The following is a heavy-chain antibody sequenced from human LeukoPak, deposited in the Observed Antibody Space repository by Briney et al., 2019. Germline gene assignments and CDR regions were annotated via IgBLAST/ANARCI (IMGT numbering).Heavy chain of an antibody. D-gene: IGHD1-26*01. V-gene: IGHV1-18*01. J-gene: IGHJ6*02. Sequence: ASVKVSCKASGYTFTSYGISWVRQAPGQGLEWMGWISAYNGNTNYAQKLQGRVTMTTDTSTSTAYMELSSLRSEDTAVYYCARDKMGATDYYYYGMDVWGQGTTVTVSS. CDR2: ISAYNGNT. CDR3: ARDKMGATDYYYYGMDV. CDR1: GYTFTSYG.